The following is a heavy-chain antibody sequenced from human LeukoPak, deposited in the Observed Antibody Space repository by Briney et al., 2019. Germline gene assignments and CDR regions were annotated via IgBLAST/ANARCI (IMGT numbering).Heavy chain of an antibody. D-gene: IGHD3-10*01. CDR2: IIGSTANT. J-gene: IGHJ4*01. CDR1: GLTVSIYA. Sequence: GESQRLSCGPSGLTVSIYAMSWVRHAPGKGREWVLTIIGSTANTYYADSVKGRFTISRDDSKNTVYLQMNSLRAEDTAVYSCAKYTSGTSYRGLDQWGHGTLVTVSS. V-gene: IGHV3-23*01. CDR3: AKYTSGTSYRGLDQ.